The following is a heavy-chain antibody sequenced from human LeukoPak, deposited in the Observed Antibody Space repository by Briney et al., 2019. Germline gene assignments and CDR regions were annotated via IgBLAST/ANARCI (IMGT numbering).Heavy chain of an antibody. CDR3: ARGLIETVATWTFDS. CDR1: GYTFISYY. CDR2: INPNSGGT. V-gene: IGHV1-2*02. J-gene: IGHJ4*02. Sequence: GASVKVSCKASGYTFISYYMHWVRQAPGQGLEWMGWINPNSGGTNYAQKFQGRVTMTRDTSISTVYMELTRLRSDDTALYYCARGLIETVATWTFDSWGQGTLVTVSS. D-gene: IGHD5-12*01.